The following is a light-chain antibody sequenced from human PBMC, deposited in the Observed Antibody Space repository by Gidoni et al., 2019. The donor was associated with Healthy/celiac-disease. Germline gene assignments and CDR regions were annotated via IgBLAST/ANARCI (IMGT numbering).Light chain of an antibody. CDR2: DAS. Sequence: DLQMTQSPSSLSASVGDRVTITCQASQDISNYLNWYQQKPGKAPKLLIYDASNLETGVPSRFSGSGSGTDFTFTISSLQPEDIATYYCQQYDNLPLTSGGGTKVEIK. J-gene: IGKJ4*01. V-gene: IGKV1-33*01. CDR1: QDISNY. CDR3: QQYDNLPLT.